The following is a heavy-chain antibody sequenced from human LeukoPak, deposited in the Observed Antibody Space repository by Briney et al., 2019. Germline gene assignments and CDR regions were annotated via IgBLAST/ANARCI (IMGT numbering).Heavy chain of an antibody. D-gene: IGHD3-10*01. V-gene: IGHV1-2*06. CDR1: GYTFTGYY. J-gene: IGHJ3*02. CDR3: ASAGVQAFSAFDI. CDR2: INPNSGGT. Sequence: ASVTVSCTASGYTFTGYYMHWVRQAPGQGLEWMGRINPNSGGTNYAQKFQGRVTMTRDTSISTAYMELSRLRSDDTAVYYCASAGVQAFSAFDIWGQGTMVTVSS.